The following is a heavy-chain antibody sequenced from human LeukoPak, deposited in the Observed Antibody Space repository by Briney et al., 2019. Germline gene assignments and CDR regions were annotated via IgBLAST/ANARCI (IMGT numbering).Heavy chain of an antibody. CDR2: IRGSGGGT. CDR1: GFTFSSYW. J-gene: IGHJ4*02. Sequence: GGSLRLSCAASGFTFSSYWMSWVRQAPGKGLEWVSVIRGSGGGTYYADSVKGRFTISRDNSKNTVYLQMNSLRAEGTAVYYCVKARMPHCGTDCLESWGQGTLVTVSS. CDR3: VKARMPHCGTDCLES. V-gene: IGHV3-23*01. D-gene: IGHD2-21*02.